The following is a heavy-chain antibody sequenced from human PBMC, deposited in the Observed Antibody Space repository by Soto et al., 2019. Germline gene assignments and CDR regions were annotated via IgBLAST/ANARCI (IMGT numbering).Heavy chain of an antibody. D-gene: IGHD6-25*01. V-gene: IGHV4-59*08. CDR2: IYHSGST. J-gene: IGHJ4*02. Sequence: QVQLQESGPGLVKPSETLSLTCTVSGGSISSSYWSWIRQPPGKGLEWTGYIYHSGSTNYNPSLKSRVTIAVDTSKNQFSLKLSSVTAADTDVYYCARLGSIAADDFDYWGQGTLVTVSS. CDR1: GGSISSSY. CDR3: ARLGSIAADDFDY.